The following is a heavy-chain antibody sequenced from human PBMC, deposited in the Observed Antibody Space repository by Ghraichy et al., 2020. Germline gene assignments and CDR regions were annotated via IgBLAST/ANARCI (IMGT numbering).Heavy chain of an antibody. D-gene: IGHD3-10*01. CDR2: IYVSGSP. CDR1: GCSISTYY. CDR3: AREVYNDSERPGEIDT. Sequence: ESLNISCTVSGCSISTYYWSWIRQPAGKGLEWIGRIYVSGSPNYNPSLRGRITMSVDTSKKQFSLKLSPVTAADTAVYYCAREVYNDSERPGEIDTWGQETLRTVSS. J-gene: IGHJ5*02. V-gene: IGHV4-4*07.